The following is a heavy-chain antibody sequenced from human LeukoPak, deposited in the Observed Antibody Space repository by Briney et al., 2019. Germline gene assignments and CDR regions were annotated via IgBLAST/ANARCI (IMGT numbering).Heavy chain of an antibody. V-gene: IGHV3-53*01. CDR1: GFTVSSNY. J-gene: IGHJ4*02. CDR2: IYSGGST. Sequence: GGSLRLSCAASGFTVSSNYMSWVRQAPGKGLEWVSVIYSGGSTYYADSVKGRFTISRDNSKNTLYLQMNSLRAEDTAVYYCARGSFYHYDSSGYYSDYWGQGTLVTVSS. D-gene: IGHD3-22*01. CDR3: ARGSFYHYDSSGYYSDY.